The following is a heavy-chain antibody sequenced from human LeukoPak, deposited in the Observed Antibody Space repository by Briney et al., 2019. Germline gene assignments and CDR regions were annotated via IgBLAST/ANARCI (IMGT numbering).Heavy chain of an antibody. D-gene: IGHD3-22*01. CDR1: GYKFTNYW. Sequence: GESLKISCKGSGYKFTNYWIAWVRQMPGKGLEWMGIIYPGDSDTRYRPSFQGQVSISADKSISTAYLQWRSLKASDTAMYYCARTNITNYYDSSGYDGFDIWGQGTMVTVSS. J-gene: IGHJ3*02. CDR3: ARTNITNYYDSSGYDGFDI. V-gene: IGHV5-51*01. CDR2: IYPGDSDT.